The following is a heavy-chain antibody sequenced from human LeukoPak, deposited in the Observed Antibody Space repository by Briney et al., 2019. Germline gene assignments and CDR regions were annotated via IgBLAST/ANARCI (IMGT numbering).Heavy chain of an antibody. CDR1: GFTFSSYA. Sequence: RGSLRLSCAASGFTFSSYAMSWVRQAPGKGLEWVSAISGRGGSTYYADSVKGRFTISGDNSKNTLYLQMNSLRAEDTAVYYCAKSIRLDFWSGYLNWGQGTLSPSPQ. D-gene: IGHD3-3*01. CDR3: AKSIRLDFWSGYLN. J-gene: IGHJ4*02. V-gene: IGHV3-23*01. CDR2: ISGRGGST.